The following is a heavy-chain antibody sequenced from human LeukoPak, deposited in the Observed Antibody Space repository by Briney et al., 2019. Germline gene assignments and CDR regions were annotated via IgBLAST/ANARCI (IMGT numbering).Heavy chain of an antibody. CDR2: IIPILGIA. D-gene: IGHD3-22*01. CDR1: GGTFSSYA. CDR3: AREQERETDYYDSSGYYQPPFDY. J-gene: IGHJ4*02. Sequence: SVKVSCKASGGTFSSYAISWVRQAPGQGLEWMGRIIPILGIANYAQKFQGRVTITADKSTSTAYMELSSLRSEDTAVYYCAREQERETDYYDSSGYYQPPFDYWGQGTLVTVSS. V-gene: IGHV1-69*04.